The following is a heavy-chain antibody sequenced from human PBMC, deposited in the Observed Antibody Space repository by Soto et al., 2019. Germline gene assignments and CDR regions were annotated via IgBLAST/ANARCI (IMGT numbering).Heavy chain of an antibody. CDR2: VSPYNGQT. D-gene: IGHD1-20*01. CDR3: ARTPPYNWNPLYYMDV. Sequence: QVQLVQSGAEVKKPGASVQVSCKASGYTFTSYVISWVRQAPGQGLEWMGWVSPYNGQTKYPQKFQGRVSMTTDTSTNTAYMELMSLRSDDTAVYYCARTPPYNWNPLYYMDVWGKGTTVTVSS. J-gene: IGHJ6*03. V-gene: IGHV1-18*04. CDR1: GYTFTSYV.